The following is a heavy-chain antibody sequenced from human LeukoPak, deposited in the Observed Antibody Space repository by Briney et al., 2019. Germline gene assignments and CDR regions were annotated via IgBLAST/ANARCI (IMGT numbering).Heavy chain of an antibody. CDR3: VRARFGARVTDS. Sequence: GGSLRLSCAASGFTVSSNYMSWVRQAPGKGLEWVSVIYNGGYTYYADPVKGRLTISRDNSKNTLYLLMNSLRAEDTAVYYCVRARFGARVTDSWGQGTLVTVSS. D-gene: IGHD3-10*01. J-gene: IGHJ4*02. CDR2: IYNGGYT. V-gene: IGHV3-66*01. CDR1: GFTVSSNY.